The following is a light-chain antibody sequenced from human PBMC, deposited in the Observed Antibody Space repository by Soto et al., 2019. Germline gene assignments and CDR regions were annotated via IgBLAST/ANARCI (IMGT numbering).Light chain of an antibody. CDR2: GTS. CDR1: QSLSSS. V-gene: IGKV3-15*01. CDR3: QQYDNWPWT. J-gene: IGKJ1*01. Sequence: KLLTQSPGTLYLSPGERATLFCRASQSLSSSLAWYQQKSGQAPRLIIYGTSRRATGVPVRFSGSGSGTDFTLTISSLQSEDFGVYFCQQYDNWPWTFGQGTKVEMK.